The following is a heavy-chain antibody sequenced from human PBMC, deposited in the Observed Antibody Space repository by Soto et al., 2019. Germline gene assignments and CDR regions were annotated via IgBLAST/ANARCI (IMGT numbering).Heavy chain of an antibody. CDR1: GFTFSSYE. D-gene: IGHD3-3*01. V-gene: IGHV3-48*03. CDR3: ARDKSGAIFGVVITGRYYYYGMDV. Sequence: GGSLRLSCAASGFTFSSYEMNWVRQAPGKGLEWVSYISSSGSTIYYADSVKGRFTISRDNAKNSLYLQMNSLRAEDTAVYYCARDKSGAIFGVVITGRYYYYGMDVWGQGTTVTVSS. CDR2: ISSSGSTI. J-gene: IGHJ6*02.